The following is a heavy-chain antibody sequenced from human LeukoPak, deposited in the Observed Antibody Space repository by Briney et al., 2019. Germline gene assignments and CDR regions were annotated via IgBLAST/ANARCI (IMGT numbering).Heavy chain of an antibody. CDR3: AGYCSGGSCNAAGY. V-gene: IGHV3-11*01. CDR1: GFTFSDYY. D-gene: IGHD2-15*01. Sequence: PGGSLRLSCAASGFTFSDYYMSWIRQAPGKGLEWVSYISRGGSTIYYADSVKGRFTTSRDNARNSLYLQMNSLRAEDTAVYYCAGYCSGGSCNAAGYWGQGTLVTVSS. CDR2: ISRGGSTI. J-gene: IGHJ4*02.